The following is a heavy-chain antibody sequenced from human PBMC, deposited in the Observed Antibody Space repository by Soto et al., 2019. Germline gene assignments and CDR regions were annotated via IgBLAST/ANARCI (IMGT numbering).Heavy chain of an antibody. V-gene: IGHV4-59*08. D-gene: IGHD1-7*01. CDR2: IYYSGST. CDR1: GGSISSDY. Sequence: PSETLSLTCTVSGGSISSDYWSWIRQPPGKGLEWIGYIYYSGSTNYNPSLKSRVTISVDTAKNQFSLKLSSVTAADTAVYYCARQLSVTGTMDYWGQGTLVTVSS. CDR3: ARQLSVTGTMDY. J-gene: IGHJ4*02.